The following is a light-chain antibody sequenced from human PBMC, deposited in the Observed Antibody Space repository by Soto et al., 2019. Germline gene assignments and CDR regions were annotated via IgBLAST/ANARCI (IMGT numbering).Light chain of an antibody. V-gene: IGLV1-36*01. CDR2: YDD. CDR1: SSNIGNNA. J-gene: IGLJ2*01. CDR3: CSYAGSSTLV. Sequence: QLVLTQPPSVSEAPRQRVTISCSGSSSNIGNNAVNWYQQLPGKAPKLLIYYDDLLPSGVSDRFSGSKSGTSASLAISGLQSEDEADYYCCSYAGSSTLVFGGGTKLTVL.